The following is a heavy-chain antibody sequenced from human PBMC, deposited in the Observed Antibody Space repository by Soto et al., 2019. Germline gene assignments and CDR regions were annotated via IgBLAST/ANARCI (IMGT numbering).Heavy chain of an antibody. V-gene: IGHV3-23*01. D-gene: IGHD1-26*01. Sequence: HPGGSLRLSCAASGFTFSSYAMSWVRQAPGKGLEWVSAISGSGGSTYYADSVKGRFTISRDNSKNTLYLQMNSLRAEDTAVYYCAKLYRGDKFFPYYFDYWGQGTLVTVSS. CDR2: ISGSGGST. CDR1: GFTFSSYA. J-gene: IGHJ4*02. CDR3: AKLYRGDKFFPYYFDY.